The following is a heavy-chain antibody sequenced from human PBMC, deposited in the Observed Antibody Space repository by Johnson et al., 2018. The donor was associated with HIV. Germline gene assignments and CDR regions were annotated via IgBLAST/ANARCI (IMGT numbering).Heavy chain of an antibody. J-gene: IGHJ3*01. D-gene: IGHD4-17*01. CDR1: GFTFSDYY. V-gene: IGHV3-11*04. CDR3: ARDATPWGGDYVGYAFDL. Sequence: QVQLVESGGGLVKPGGSLRLSCAASGFTFSDYYMSWIRQAPGKGLEWVSYISSSGSTRYYTDSVKGRFTISRDNAKTSLFLRMNSLRAEDSAIYYCARDATPWGGDYVGYAFDLWGQGTVVTVSS. CDR2: ISSSGSTR.